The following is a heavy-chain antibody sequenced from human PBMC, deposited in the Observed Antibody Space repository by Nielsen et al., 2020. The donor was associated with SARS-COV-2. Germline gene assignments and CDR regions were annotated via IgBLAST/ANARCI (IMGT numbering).Heavy chain of an antibody. Sequence: SETLSLTCTVSGGSITNRGSYWGWIRQPPGKGLEWIGYIYYSGSTYYNPSLKSRVTISVDTSKNQFSLKLSSVTAADTAVYYCARDRIAAAGTSPTGPFDYWGQGTLVTVSS. V-gene: IGHV4-30-4*08. CDR1: GGSITNRGSY. D-gene: IGHD6-13*01. CDR2: IYYSGST. CDR3: ARDRIAAAGTSPTGPFDY. J-gene: IGHJ4*02.